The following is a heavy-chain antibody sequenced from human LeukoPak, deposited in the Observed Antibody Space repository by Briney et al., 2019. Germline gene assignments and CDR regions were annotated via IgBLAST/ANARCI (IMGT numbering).Heavy chain of an antibody. CDR3: AREYWGGYSGYDRYYYYMDV. J-gene: IGHJ6*03. CDR1: GGSISSSSYY. V-gene: IGHV4-39*02. Sequence: SETLSLTCTVSGGSISSSSYYWGWIRQPPGKGLEWIGSTYYSGSTYYNPSLKSRVTISVDTSKNQFSLKLSSVTAADTAVYYCAREYWGGYSGYDRYYYYMDVWGKGTTVTVSS. CDR2: TYYSGST. D-gene: IGHD5-12*01.